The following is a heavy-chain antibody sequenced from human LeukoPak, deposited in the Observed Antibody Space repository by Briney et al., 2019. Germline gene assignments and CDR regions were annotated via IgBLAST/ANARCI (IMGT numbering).Heavy chain of an antibody. V-gene: IGHV3-33*01. CDR2: IWYDGSNK. Sequence: GRSLRLSCAASGFTFSSYGMHWVRQAPGKGLEWVAVIWYDGSNKYYADSVKGRFTISRDNSKNMLYLQMNSLRAEDTAVYYCAREGCSGGSCYEYFQHWGQGTLVTVSS. D-gene: IGHD2-15*01. J-gene: IGHJ1*01. CDR1: GFTFSSYG. CDR3: AREGCSGGSCYEYFQH.